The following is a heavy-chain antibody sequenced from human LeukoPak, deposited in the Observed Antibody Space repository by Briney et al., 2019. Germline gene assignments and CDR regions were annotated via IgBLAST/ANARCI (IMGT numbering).Heavy chain of an antibody. V-gene: IGHV1-69*06. CDR1: GGTFSSYA. J-gene: IGHJ3*02. CDR3: AKSFGGYDYVWGSYRKHDAFDI. CDR2: IIPIFGTA. D-gene: IGHD3-16*02. Sequence: SVKVSCKASGGTFSSYAISWVRQAPGQGLEWMGGIIPIFGTANYAQKFQGRVTITADKSTSTAYMELSSLRAEDTAVYYCAKSFGGYDYVWGSYRKHDAFDIWGQGTMVTVSS.